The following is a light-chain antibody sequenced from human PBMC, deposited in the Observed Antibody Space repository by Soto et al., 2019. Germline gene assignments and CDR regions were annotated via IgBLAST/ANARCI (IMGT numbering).Light chain of an antibody. V-gene: IGKV1-5*01. CDR1: QSISSW. CDR3: QQYHRYPVT. Sequence: DIQMTQSPFTLSASVGDRVTITCRASQSISSWLAWYQRKPGKAPKVLISAASSLQIGVPSRFSGSGSGTEFTLTINSLQPDDFATYYCQQYHRYPVTFGQGTKLEIK. CDR2: AAS. J-gene: IGKJ2*01.